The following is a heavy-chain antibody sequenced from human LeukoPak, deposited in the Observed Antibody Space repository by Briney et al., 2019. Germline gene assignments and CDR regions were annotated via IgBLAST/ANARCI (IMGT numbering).Heavy chain of an antibody. V-gene: IGHV4-30-4*01. CDR3: ARDDDSSGYYGDAFGI. CDR2: IYYSGST. J-gene: IGHJ3*02. Sequence: SETLSLTCTVSGCSISRYDYYWSWIRQPPGKGLEWIGYIYYSGSTYYNPSLKSRVTISVDPSKNQFSLKLSSVAAADTAVYYCARDDDSSGYYGDAFGIWGQGTMVTVSS. D-gene: IGHD3-22*01. CDR1: GCSISRYDYY.